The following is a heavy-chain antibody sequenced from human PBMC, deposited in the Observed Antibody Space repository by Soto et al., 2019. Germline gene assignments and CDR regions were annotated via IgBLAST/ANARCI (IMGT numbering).Heavy chain of an antibody. V-gene: IGHV1-69*12. D-gene: IGHD6-19*01. CDR2: IIPIFGTA. J-gene: IGHJ4*02. Sequence: QVQLVQSGAEVKKPGSSVKVSCKASGGTFSSYAISWVRQAPGQGLEWMGGIIPIFGTANYAQKFQGRVTITADESTSTAYMELGSLRYEDTAVYYCARGGIAVAGTTFDYWGPGTLVTVSS. CDR3: ARGGIAVAGTTFDY. CDR1: GGTFSSYA.